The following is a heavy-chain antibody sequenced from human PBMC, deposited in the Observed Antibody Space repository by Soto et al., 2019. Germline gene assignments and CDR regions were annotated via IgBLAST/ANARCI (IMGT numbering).Heavy chain of an antibody. V-gene: IGHV4-39*01. CDR3: ATIPHYGDPKAGF. J-gene: IGHJ4*02. Sequence: QLQLQESGPGLVKPSETLSLTCTVSGGSISSSNYYWGWIRQPPGKGLEWIGSIYYSGSTYYNSSLKSRVTISVDTSRNQFSLKLHSVTAADTAVYSCATIPHYGDPKAGFWGQGTLVTVSS. D-gene: IGHD4-17*01. CDR1: GGSISSSNYY. CDR2: IYYSGST.